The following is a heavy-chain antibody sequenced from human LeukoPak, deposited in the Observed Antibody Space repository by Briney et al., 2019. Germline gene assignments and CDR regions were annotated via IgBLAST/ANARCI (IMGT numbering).Heavy chain of an antibody. Sequence: GGSLRLSCAASGFTFSSYSMNWVRQAPGKGLGWVSSISTGSNYIYYADSVKGRFTISRDNAKNSLYLQMNSLRAEDTAVYYCARGAASLDYWGQGTLVTVSS. D-gene: IGHD2-15*01. V-gene: IGHV3-21*01. CDR2: ISTGSNYI. CDR1: GFTFSSYS. CDR3: ARGAASLDY. J-gene: IGHJ4*02.